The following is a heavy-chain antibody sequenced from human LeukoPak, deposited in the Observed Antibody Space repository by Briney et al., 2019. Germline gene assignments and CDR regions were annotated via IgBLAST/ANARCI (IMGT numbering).Heavy chain of an antibody. CDR3: AKVGYGDYYFDY. CDR2: IWYGGSNK. J-gene: IGHJ4*02. D-gene: IGHD4-17*01. CDR1: GFTFSSYG. V-gene: IGHV3-33*06. Sequence: GRSLRLSCAASGFTFSSYGMHWVRQAPGKGLEWVAVIWYGGSNKYYADSVKGRFTISRDNSKNTLYLQMNSLRAEDTAVYYCAKVGYGDYYFDYWGQGTLVTVSS.